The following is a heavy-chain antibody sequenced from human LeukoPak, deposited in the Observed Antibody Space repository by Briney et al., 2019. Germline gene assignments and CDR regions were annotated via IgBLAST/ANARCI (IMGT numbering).Heavy chain of an antibody. D-gene: IGHD4-23*01. V-gene: IGHV4-39*01. CDR1: GGSISSGTYY. Sequence: PSETLSLTCIVSGGSISSGTYYWGWIRQPPGKGLEWIGSIYYSGSTYYNPSLKSRVTISVDTSKNQFSLKLSSVTAADTAVYYCARNDYGGTFWDYWGQGTLVTVSS. J-gene: IGHJ4*02. CDR3: ARNDYGGTFWDY. CDR2: IYYSGST.